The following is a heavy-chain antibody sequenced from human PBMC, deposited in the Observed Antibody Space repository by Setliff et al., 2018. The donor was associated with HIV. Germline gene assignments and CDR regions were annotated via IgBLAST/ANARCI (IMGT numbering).Heavy chain of an antibody. CDR3: AKGRSGSYGNSFNL. Sequence: LRLSCAASGFTFHSYAMNWVRQAPGKGLEWVSVIYSGGRTAYYADSVKGRFTISRDDSKNTLFLQMNSLRAEDTAVYYCAKGRSGSYGNSFNLWGQGTMVTVSS. CDR1: GFTFHSYA. CDR2: IYSGGRTA. D-gene: IGHD1-26*01. J-gene: IGHJ3*01. V-gene: IGHV3-23*03.